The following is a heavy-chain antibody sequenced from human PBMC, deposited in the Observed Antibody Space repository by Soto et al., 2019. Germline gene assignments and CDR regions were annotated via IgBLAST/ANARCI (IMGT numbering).Heavy chain of an antibody. CDR2: ISDTGGST. Sequence: WWSLRLSCSASVFTCSTSAMTWFRQAPGKGLEWVSGISDTGGSTYYADSVKGRFTISRDNSKNTLYLQMNSLKAEDTAVYYCAKDRWYSSGWYNYYGMDVWGQGTAVTVSS. D-gene: IGHD6-19*01. CDR1: VFTCSTSA. J-gene: IGHJ6*02. V-gene: IGHV3-23*01. CDR3: AKDRWYSSGWYNYYGMDV.